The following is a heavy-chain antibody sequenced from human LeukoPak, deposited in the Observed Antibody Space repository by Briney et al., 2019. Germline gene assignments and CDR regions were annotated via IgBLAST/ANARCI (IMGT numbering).Heavy chain of an antibody. J-gene: IGHJ6*02. Sequence: PGGSLRLSCAASGFTFSSYSMNWVRQAPGKGLEWVSSISSSSSYIYYADSVKGRFTISRDNSKNTLYLQMNSLRAEDTAVYYCAKDNSWFGDLARYGMDVWGQGTTVTVSS. D-gene: IGHD3-10*01. CDR2: ISSSSSYI. CDR3: AKDNSWFGDLARYGMDV. CDR1: GFTFSSYS. V-gene: IGHV3-21*01.